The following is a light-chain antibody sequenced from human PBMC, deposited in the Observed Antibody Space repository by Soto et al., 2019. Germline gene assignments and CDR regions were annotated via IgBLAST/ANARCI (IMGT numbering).Light chain of an antibody. CDR3: SSFAGSNNFPYV. CDR2: EIN. V-gene: IGLV2-8*01. CDR1: SSDVGAYDY. J-gene: IGLJ1*01. Sequence: LTQPPSASGSPGQSVTISCTGTSSDVGAYDYVSWYQQHPGKAPKLMIYEINKRPSGVPDRFSGSKSGNTASLTVSGLQAEDEADYYCSSFAGSNNFPYVFGTGTKVTVL.